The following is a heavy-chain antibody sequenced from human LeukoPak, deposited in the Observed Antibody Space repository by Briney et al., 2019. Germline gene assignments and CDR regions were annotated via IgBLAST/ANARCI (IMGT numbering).Heavy chain of an antibody. CDR1: GYTFTGYY. Sequence: GASVKVSCKASGYTFTGYYMHWVRQAPGQGLEWMGWINPNSGGTNYAQKFQGRVTMTRDTSISTAYMELSRLRSDDTAAYYCASYYDITGADDAFDIWGQGTMVTVSS. J-gene: IGHJ3*02. D-gene: IGHD3-22*01. V-gene: IGHV1-2*02. CDR2: INPNSGGT. CDR3: ASYYDITGADDAFDI.